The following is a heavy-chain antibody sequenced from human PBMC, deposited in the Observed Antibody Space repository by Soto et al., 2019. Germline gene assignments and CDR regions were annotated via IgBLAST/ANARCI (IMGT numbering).Heavy chain of an antibody. V-gene: IGHV3-33*01. CDR2: IWYDGSKI. CDR1: GFTFSSYG. CDR3: ARPLEQHQLGFGMDV. D-gene: IGHD6-13*01. J-gene: IGHJ6*01. Sequence: QVQLVQSGGGVVQPGGSLRLSCAASGFTFSSYGMHWVRQAPGKGLEWVAVIWYDGSKIYYADSVKGRFTISRDNFKSTLYLQMNSLRAEDTAVYYCARPLEQHQLGFGMDVWGQGSPVTVSS.